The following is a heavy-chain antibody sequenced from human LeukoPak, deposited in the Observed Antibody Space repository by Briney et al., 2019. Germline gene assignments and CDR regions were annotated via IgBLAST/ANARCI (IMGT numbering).Heavy chain of an antibody. CDR1: GFTFSSYE. D-gene: IGHD5-18*01. CDR2: ISSSGSTI. J-gene: IGHJ6*03. CDR3: AKGSRPGYSYGPREYYYYMDV. V-gene: IGHV3-48*03. Sequence: GGSLRLSCAASGFTFSSYEMNWVRQAPGKGLEWFSYISSSGSTIYYADSVKGRFTISRDNSKNTLYLQMNSLRAEDTAVYYCAKGSRPGYSYGPREYYYYMDVWGKGTTVTVSS.